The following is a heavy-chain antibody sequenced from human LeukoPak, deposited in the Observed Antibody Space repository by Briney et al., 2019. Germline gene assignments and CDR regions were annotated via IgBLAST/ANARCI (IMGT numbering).Heavy chain of an antibody. Sequence: PSETLSLTCAVYGGSFSGYYWSWIRQPPGKGLEWIGEINHSGSTNYNPSLKSRVTISVDKSKNQFSLKLSSVTAADTAVYYCASSDILTDSNWFDPWGQGTLVTVSS. V-gene: IGHV4-34*01. J-gene: IGHJ5*02. CDR1: GGSFSGYY. CDR3: ASSDILTDSNWFDP. D-gene: IGHD3-9*01. CDR2: INHSGST.